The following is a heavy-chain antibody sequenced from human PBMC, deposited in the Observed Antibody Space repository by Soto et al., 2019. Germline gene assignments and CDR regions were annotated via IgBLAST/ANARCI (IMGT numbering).Heavy chain of an antibody. Sequence: PGGSLRLSCAASGFTFSWYWMSWVRQVPGKGLEWVAVISYDGSNKYYADSVKGRFTISRDNSKNTLYLQMNSLRAEDTAVYYCAKEDIVLVPVGMDVWGQGTTVTVSS. J-gene: IGHJ6*02. D-gene: IGHD2-2*01. CDR2: ISYDGSNK. V-gene: IGHV3-30*18. CDR1: GFTFSWYW. CDR3: AKEDIVLVPVGMDV.